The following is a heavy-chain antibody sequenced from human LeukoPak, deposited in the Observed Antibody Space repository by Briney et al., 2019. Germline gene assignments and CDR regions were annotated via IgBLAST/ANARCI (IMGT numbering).Heavy chain of an antibody. CDR3: VAMLRGVGY. D-gene: IGHD3-10*01. V-gene: IGHV3-72*01. CDR2: SRNKVNSYTT. CDR1: GFTFSDHY. J-gene: IGHJ4*02. Sequence: GGSLRLSCAGSGFTFSDHYMDWVRQAPGKGLERVGRSRNKVNSYTTDYAASVKGRFTISRDDSKNSVYLQINSLKTEDTAVYYCVAMLRGVGYWGQGTLVTVSS.